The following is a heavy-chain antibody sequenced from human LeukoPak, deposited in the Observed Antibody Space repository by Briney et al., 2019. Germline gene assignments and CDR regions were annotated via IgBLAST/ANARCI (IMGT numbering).Heavy chain of an antibody. V-gene: IGHV4-61*02. D-gene: IGHD6-25*01. CDR3: ARVEADDY. CDR1: GGSISSGSYY. Sequence: PSETLALTCTVSGGSISSGSYYWSWIRQPAGKGLEWIGRIYTNGITNYNPSLKSRVTISVDTSKNQCSLKLSSVTAADTAVYYCARVEADDYWGQGTLVTVS. J-gene: IGHJ4*02. CDR2: IYTNGIT.